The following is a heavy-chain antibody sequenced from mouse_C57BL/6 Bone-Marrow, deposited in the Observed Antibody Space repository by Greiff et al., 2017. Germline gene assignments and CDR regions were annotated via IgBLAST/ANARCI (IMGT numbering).Heavy chain of an antibody. J-gene: IGHJ2*01. Sequence: VQLQQSGAELVKPGASVKLSCKASGYIFTEYTIHWVKQRSGQGLEWIGWFYPGSGSIKYNERFKDKATLTADKSSNTVYMELSRFTSEDSAVYFCARHERYYDYEGYVDYWGQGTTLTVSS. CDR1: GYIFTEYT. CDR3: ARHERYYDYEGYVDY. V-gene: IGHV1-62-2*01. D-gene: IGHD2-4*01. CDR2: FYPGSGSI.